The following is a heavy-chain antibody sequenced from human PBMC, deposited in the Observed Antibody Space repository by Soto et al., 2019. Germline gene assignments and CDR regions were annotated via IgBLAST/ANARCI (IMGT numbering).Heavy chain of an antibody. Sequence: RGESLKISCKGSGYSFTSYWISWARQMPGKGLEWMGRIDPSDSYTNYSPSFQGHVTISADKSISTAYLQWSSLKASDTAMYYCARRDGSYYGTDYGMDVWGQGTTVTVSS. V-gene: IGHV5-10-1*01. D-gene: IGHD1-26*01. CDR1: GYSFTSYW. CDR2: IDPSDSYT. CDR3: ARRDGSYYGTDYGMDV. J-gene: IGHJ6*02.